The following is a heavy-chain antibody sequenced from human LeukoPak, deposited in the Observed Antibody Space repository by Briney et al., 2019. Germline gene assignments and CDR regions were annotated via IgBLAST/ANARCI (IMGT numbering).Heavy chain of an antibody. CDR2: ISSTSSYI. Sequence: GGALRLSCAACRCTLSSYIMNWLRQARGEGLEGVSSISSTSSYIYYAASVKGRFTISRDNAKSSLYLQMNSLRAEDTAVYYCARDKIPSAGTPRGFDPWGQGTLVTVSS. CDR3: ARDKIPSAGTPRGFDP. CDR1: RCTLSSYI. V-gene: IGHV3-21*01. J-gene: IGHJ5*02. D-gene: IGHD6-13*01.